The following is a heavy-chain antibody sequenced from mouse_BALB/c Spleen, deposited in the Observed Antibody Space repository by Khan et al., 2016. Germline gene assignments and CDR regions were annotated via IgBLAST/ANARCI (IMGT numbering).Heavy chain of an antibody. CDR2: IFPGSDDT. CDR1: GYSFAHYY. CDR3: AVYDY. V-gene: IGHV1-66*01. Sequence: QVQLKQSGPELVKPGASVKMSCKATGYSFAHYYIHWVKQRPGQGLEWIGWIFPGSDDTKYNEKFKGKATLTTDTSSSTAYMQLSSLTSEDSAVYFFAVYDYWGQGTTLTVSS. J-gene: IGHJ2*01.